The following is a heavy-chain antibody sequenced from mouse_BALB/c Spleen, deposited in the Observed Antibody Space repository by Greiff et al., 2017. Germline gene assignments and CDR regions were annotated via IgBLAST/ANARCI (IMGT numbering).Heavy chain of an antibody. V-gene: IGHV2-2*02. J-gene: IGHJ4*01. D-gene: IGHD2-14*01. Sequence: VMLVESGPGLVQPSQSLSITCTVSGFSLTSYGVHWVRQSPGKGLEWLGVIWSGGSTDYNAAFISRLSISKDNSKSQVFFKMNSLQANDTAIYYCARYRYDYYAMDYWGQGTSVTVSS. CDR1: GFSLTSYG. CDR2: IWSGGST. CDR3: ARYRYDYYAMDY.